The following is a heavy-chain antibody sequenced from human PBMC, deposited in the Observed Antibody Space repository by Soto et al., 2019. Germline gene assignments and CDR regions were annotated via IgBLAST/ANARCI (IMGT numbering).Heavy chain of an antibody. J-gene: IGHJ4*02. D-gene: IGHD2-2*02. CDR2: IYYSGST. CDR3: ARGGFVVVPAAIRHGLDY. CDR1: GGSISSGGYY. V-gene: IGHV4-31*03. Sequence: PSETLSLTCTVSGGSISSGGYYWSWIRQHPGKGLEWIGYIYYSGSTYYNPSLKSRVTISVDTSKNQFSLKLSSVTAADTAVYYCARGGFVVVPAAIRHGLDYWGQGTLVTVSS.